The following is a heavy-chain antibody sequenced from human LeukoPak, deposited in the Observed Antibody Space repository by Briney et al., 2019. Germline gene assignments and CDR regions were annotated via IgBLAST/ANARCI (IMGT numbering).Heavy chain of an antibody. Sequence: PGGSLRLSCAASGFTFSSYAMSWVRQAPGKGLEWVSAISGSGGSTYYADSVKGRFTISRDNSKNTLYLQMNSLRAEDTAVYYCARPNYYDSSGYHGFDPWGQGTLVTVSS. D-gene: IGHD3-22*01. J-gene: IGHJ5*02. CDR1: GFTFSSYA. CDR2: ISGSGGST. CDR3: ARPNYYDSSGYHGFDP. V-gene: IGHV3-23*01.